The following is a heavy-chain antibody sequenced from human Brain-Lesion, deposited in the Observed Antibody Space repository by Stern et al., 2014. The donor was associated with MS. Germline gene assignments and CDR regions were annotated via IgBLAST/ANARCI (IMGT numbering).Heavy chain of an antibody. CDR1: GGSISSSSYY. CDR2: IYYRGSS. J-gene: IGHJ4*02. V-gene: IGHV4-39*01. D-gene: IGHD4-17*01. Sequence: ESGPGLVKPSETLSLTCTVSGGSISSSSYYWGWIRQPPGKGLEWIGSIYYRGSSYYNSSLKSRVTISVDTSKNQFSLKVNSVTAADTAVYYCARQALYGDLDFDSWGQGTLVTVSS. CDR3: ARQALYGDLDFDS.